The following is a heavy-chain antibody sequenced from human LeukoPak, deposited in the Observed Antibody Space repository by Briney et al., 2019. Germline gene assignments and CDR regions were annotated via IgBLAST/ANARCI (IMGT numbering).Heavy chain of an antibody. Sequence: PGRSLRLSCAASGFSFSSYGMHWVRQAPGKGLEWVALTSYDGSNKYYGDPVKGRFSISRDNSKNTLYMQMNSLSAQDTAVYYCAKMPGDFWSAFYYYFDFWGQGTLVTVSS. V-gene: IGHV3-30*18. CDR1: GFSFSSYG. CDR2: TSYDGSNK. J-gene: IGHJ4*02. CDR3: AKMPGDFWSAFYYYFDF. D-gene: IGHD3-3*01.